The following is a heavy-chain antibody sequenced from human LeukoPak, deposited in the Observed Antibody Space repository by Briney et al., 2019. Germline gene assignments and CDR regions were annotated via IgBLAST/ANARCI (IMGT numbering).Heavy chain of an antibody. CDR3: VRHSGSGWQALGY. J-gene: IGHJ4*02. CDR2: TSYNGNT. CDR1: GYTFSNYG. D-gene: IGHD1-26*01. Sequence: GASVKVSCKASGYTFSNYGISWVRQAPGIGLEWMGWTSYNGNTNYAQKFQDRVTMTTDTSTTTAYMELRSLGSDDTAVYYCVRHSGSGWQALGYWGQGTLVTVSS. V-gene: IGHV1-18*04.